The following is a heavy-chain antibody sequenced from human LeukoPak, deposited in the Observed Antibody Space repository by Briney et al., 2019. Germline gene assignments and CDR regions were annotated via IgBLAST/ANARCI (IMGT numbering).Heavy chain of an antibody. D-gene: IGHD3-22*01. CDR1: GYTFTSYG. J-gene: IGHJ4*02. V-gene: IGHV1-18*01. CDR2: ISAYNGNT. Sequence: SVKVSCKASGYTFTSYGISWVRQAPGQGLEWMGWISAYNGNTNYAQKLQGRVTMTTDTSTSTAYMELRSLRSDDTAVYYCVPYYYDSSGYYADYWGQGTLVTVSS. CDR3: VPYYYDSSGYYADY.